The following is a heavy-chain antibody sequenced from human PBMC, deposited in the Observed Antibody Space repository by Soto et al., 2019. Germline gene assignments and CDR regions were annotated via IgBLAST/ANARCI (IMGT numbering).Heavy chain of an antibody. J-gene: IGHJ6*02. CDR1: GFTFSDFY. CDR3: AREMVIVATNYYYYGMDV. V-gene: IGHV3-11*01. CDR2: ISGSGGTI. D-gene: IGHD2-15*01. Sequence: GGSLRLSCAASGFTFSDFYMSWIRQAPGKGLEWVSYISGSGGTIYYADSVKGRFTISRDNAKNSLYLHMTSLRAEDTAIYYCAREMVIVATNYYYYGMDVWGQGTTVTVS.